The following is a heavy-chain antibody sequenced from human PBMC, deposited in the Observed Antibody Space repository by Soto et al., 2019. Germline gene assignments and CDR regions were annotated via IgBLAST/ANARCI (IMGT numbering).Heavy chain of an antibody. Sequence: QVQLQESGPGLVKPSGTLSLTCAVSGDSISNSRWWTWVRQPPGKGLEWIGDIFHSGDTNYNPSLKCRVFISVDKSQNQFSLKVSPVTAADTAVYYCAYSTGWYRHDVWGQGTLVTVSS. CDR1: GDSISNSRW. CDR3: AYSTGWYRHDV. J-gene: IGHJ3*01. CDR2: IFHSGDT. V-gene: IGHV4-4*02. D-gene: IGHD6-19*01.